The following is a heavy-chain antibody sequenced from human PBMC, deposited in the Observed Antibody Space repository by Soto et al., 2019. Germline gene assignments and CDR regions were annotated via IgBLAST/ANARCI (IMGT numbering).Heavy chain of an antibody. CDR1: GYTFSTYG. D-gene: IGHD1-20*01. CDR3: ARAAKWVTGNMGGY. V-gene: IGHV1-18*04. CDR2: INPYNANT. Sequence: QVQLVQSGAEVKKPGASVKVSCKTSGYTFSTYGVSWVRQAPGQGLEWMGWINPYNANTNYAQNLQGRGTMTTDTSTSTAYMELRSLRSDDTAVYYCARAAKWVTGNMGGYWGQGTLVTVYS. J-gene: IGHJ4*02.